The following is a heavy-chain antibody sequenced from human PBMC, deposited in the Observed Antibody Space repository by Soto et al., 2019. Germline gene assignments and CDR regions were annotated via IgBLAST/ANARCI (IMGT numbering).Heavy chain of an antibody. CDR1: GYIFTSYW. J-gene: IGHJ3*02. CDR2: IYPGDSDT. Sequence: GESLKISCQASGYIFTSYWIAWVRQKPGKGLEWMGIIYPGDSDTTYSPSFQGHVTISADKSISTAYLQWSSLKASDTAMYYCASRFQYYYDSSGYYDDAFDIWGQGTMVTVSS. V-gene: IGHV5-51*01. CDR3: ASRFQYYYDSSGYYDDAFDI. D-gene: IGHD3-22*01.